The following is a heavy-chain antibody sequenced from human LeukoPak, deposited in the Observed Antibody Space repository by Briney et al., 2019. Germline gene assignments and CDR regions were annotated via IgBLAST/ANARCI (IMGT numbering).Heavy chain of an antibody. Sequence: SETLSLTCAVSGYSISSGYYWGWIRQPPGKGLEWIGSIYHSGSTYYNPSLKSRVTISVDTSKNQFSLKLSSVTAADTAVYYCARDGNVLMVYASNWFDPWGQGTLVTVSS. CDR2: IYHSGST. V-gene: IGHV4-38-2*02. CDR3: ARDGNVLMVYASNWFDP. CDR1: GYSISSGYY. J-gene: IGHJ5*02. D-gene: IGHD2-8*01.